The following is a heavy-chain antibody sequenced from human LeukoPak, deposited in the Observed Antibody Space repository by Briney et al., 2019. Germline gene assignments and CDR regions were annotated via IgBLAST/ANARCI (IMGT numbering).Heavy chain of an antibody. CDR1: GYTFTSYG. CDR2: ISAYNGNT. J-gene: IGHJ4*02. V-gene: IGHV1-18*01. CDR3: ARALPPHSSGWSPGFGDY. Sequence: GASVKVSCKASGYTFTSYGISWVRQAPGQGLEWMGWISAYNGNTNYAQKLQGRVTMTTDTSTSTAYMELRSLRSDDTAVYYCARALPPHSSGWSPGFGDYWGQGTLVTVSS. D-gene: IGHD6-19*01.